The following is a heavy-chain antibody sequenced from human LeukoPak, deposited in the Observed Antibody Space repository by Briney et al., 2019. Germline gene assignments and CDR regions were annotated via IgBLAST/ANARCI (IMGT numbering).Heavy chain of an antibody. CDR1: GYTFTSYD. CDR2: MNPNSGNT. CDR3: ARQRGTGYFQH. J-gene: IGHJ1*01. V-gene: IGHV1-8*03. Sequence: SVKIPCKASGYTFTSYDINWVRQATGQGLEWMGWMNPNSGNTGYAQKFQGRVTITRNTSISTAYMELSSLRSEDTAVYYCARQRGTGYFQHWGQGTLVTVSS. D-gene: IGHD1-1*01.